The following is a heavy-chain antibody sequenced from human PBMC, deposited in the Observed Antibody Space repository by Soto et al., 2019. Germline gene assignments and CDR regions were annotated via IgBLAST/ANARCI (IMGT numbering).Heavy chain of an antibody. Sequence: LRLSCAAYGFTLGHHARRWVRKAPGKGLECLAVIAYDGSNAFYRDSVKGRFTISRDNSKNTLYLHMNSLRSEDTGVYYCARGDREDILVVVGARPGEYRIDIWGQGTTVTVSS. CDR3: ARGDREDILVVVGARPGEYRIDI. CDR1: GFTLGHHA. V-gene: IGHV3-30-3*01. D-gene: IGHD2-15*01. CDR2: IAYDGSNA. J-gene: IGHJ6*02.